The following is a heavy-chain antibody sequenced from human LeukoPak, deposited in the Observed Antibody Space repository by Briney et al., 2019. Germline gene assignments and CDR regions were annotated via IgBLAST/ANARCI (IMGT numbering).Heavy chain of an antibody. V-gene: IGHV4-31*03. CDR2: IYYSGST. J-gene: IGHJ3*02. CDR1: GGSISSGGYY. CDR3: ARDQGLKLGAFDI. D-gene: IGHD7-27*01. Sequence: SQTLSLTCTVSGGSISSGGYYWSWIRQHPGKGLEWIGYIYYSGSTYYNPSLKSRVTISVDTSKNQFSLKLSSVTAADTAVYYCARDQGLKLGAFDIWGQGTMVTVSS.